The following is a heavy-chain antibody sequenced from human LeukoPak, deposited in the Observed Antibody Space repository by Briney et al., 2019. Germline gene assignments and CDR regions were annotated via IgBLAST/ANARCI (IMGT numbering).Heavy chain of an antibody. CDR1: GFTFSSYE. CDR3: AKGYTMIKDFDY. J-gene: IGHJ4*02. Sequence: GGSLRLSCAASGFTFSSYEMNWVRQAPGKGLEWVSYISSSGSTIYYADSVKGRFTISRDNAKNTLYLQMNSLRAEDTAVYYCAKGYTMIKDFDYWGQGTLVTVSS. CDR2: ISSSGSTI. D-gene: IGHD3-22*01. V-gene: IGHV3-48*03.